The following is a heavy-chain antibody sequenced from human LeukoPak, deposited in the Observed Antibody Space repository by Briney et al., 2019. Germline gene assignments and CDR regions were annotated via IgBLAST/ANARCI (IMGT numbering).Heavy chain of an antibody. CDR1: GFLFRNYW. CDR2: IWYDGSNK. V-gene: IGHV3-33*08. J-gene: IGHJ4*02. Sequence: RTGGSLRLSCAASGFLFRNYWMSWVRQAPGKGLEWVAVIWYDGSNKYYADSVKGRFTISRDNSKNTLYLQMNSLRAEDTAVYYCARDQIGTTMVRGAVDYWGQGTLVTVSS. D-gene: IGHD3-10*01. CDR3: ARDQIGTTMVRGAVDY.